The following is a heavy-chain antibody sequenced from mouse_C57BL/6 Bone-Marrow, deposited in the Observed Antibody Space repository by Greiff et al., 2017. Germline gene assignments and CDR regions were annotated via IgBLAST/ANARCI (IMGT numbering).Heavy chain of an antibody. J-gene: IGHJ1*03. D-gene: IGHD6-1*01. V-gene: IGHV5-16*01. CDR2: INYDGSST. Sequence: EVQLVESEGGLVQPGSSMKLSCTASGFTFSDYYMAWVRQVPEKGLEWVANINYDGSSTYYLDSLKSRFIISRDNAKNILYLQMSSLKSEDTATYYCAREQLCYWYFDVWGTGTTVTVSS. CDR1: GFTFSDYY. CDR3: AREQLCYWYFDV.